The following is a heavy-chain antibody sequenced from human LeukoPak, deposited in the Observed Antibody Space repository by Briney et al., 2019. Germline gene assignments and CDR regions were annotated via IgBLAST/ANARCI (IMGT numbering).Heavy chain of an antibody. D-gene: IGHD4-23*01. J-gene: IGHJ4*02. CDR1: GGSISSGGYF. CDR2: ISYSGIT. V-gene: IGHV4-31*11. CDR3: ARDPPDYGSHWSFDY. Sequence: KSSQTLSLTCAVSGGSISSGGYFWSWIRHHPRKGLEWIGYISYSGITQSNPSLQNRVTISIDTSKKQFSLKLSSATAADTAVDYGARDPPDYGSHWSFDYWGQGTLVTVSS.